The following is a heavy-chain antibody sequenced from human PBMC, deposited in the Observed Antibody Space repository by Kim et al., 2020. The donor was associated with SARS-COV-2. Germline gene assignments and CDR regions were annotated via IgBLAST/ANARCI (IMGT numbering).Heavy chain of an antibody. Sequence: SESLSLTCAVYGWSFNYYWNWIRQPPGKGLEWFGEINHGGSTNYNPSLKSRGTFTVDTSKKQFSLNLRSVTAADTAMYYCASSYSGCHYPQGPCYCDYWGQGTLVTVSS. V-gene: IGHV4-34*01. D-gene: IGHD3-22*01. CDR2: INHGGST. CDR1: GWSFNYY. CDR3: ASSYSGCHYPQGPCYCDY. J-gene: IGHJ4*02.